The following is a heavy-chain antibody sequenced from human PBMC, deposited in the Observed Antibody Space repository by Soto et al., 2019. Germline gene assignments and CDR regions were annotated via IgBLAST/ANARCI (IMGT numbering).Heavy chain of an antibody. Sequence: QVQLVQSGAEVKKPGASVKVSCKASGYTFTNYAMHWVRQAPGQRLEWMGWINAAIGNTKYSQKFQGSVTITRDTSENTAYIELSSLRSEDTAVYYCAGRNVYGSGRYSFDYWGQGTLVTVSS. CDR2: INAAIGNT. CDR3: AGRNVYGSGRYSFDY. J-gene: IGHJ4*02. V-gene: IGHV1-3*01. CDR1: GYTFTNYA. D-gene: IGHD3-10*01.